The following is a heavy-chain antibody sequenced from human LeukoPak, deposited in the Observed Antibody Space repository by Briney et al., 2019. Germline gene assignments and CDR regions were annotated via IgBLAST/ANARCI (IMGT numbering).Heavy chain of an antibody. CDR3: ARGRSITIFGVVILSPQDV. Sequence: SETLSLTCTVSGGSISSSIYYWGWIRQPPGKGLEWIGSIYYSGSTYYNPSLKSRVTISVDTSKNQFSLKLSSVTAADTAVYYCARGRSITIFGVVILSPQDVWGKGTTVTVSS. V-gene: IGHV4-39*07. CDR2: IYYSGST. J-gene: IGHJ6*04. CDR1: GGSISSSIYY. D-gene: IGHD3-3*01.